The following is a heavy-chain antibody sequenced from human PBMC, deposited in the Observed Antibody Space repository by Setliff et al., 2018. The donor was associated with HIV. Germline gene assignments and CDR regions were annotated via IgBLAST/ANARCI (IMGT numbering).Heavy chain of an antibody. CDR2: INPSGSA. CDR3: ARPSFGIGGGSIFDS. Sequence: SETLSLTCAVYGGSFSGYYWSWIRQPPGKGLEWIGEINPSGSANYSPSLKSRVTISVDTSKNEFSLKLGSVTAADTAVYFCARPSFGIGGGSIFDSWGQGTVVTVSS. CDR1: GGSFSGYY. J-gene: IGHJ4*02. V-gene: IGHV4-34*01. D-gene: IGHD3-3*01.